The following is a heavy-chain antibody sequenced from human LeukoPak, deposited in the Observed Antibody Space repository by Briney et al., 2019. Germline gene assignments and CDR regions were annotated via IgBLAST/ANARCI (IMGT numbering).Heavy chain of an antibody. Sequence: GGSLRLSCAASGFTFSSYGMHWVRQAPGKGLEWVAVISYDGSIKYYADSVKGRFTISRDSSKNTLYLQMNSLRAEDTAVYYCANQIYYGSGSPDYWGQGTLVTVSS. CDR2: ISYDGSIK. D-gene: IGHD3-10*01. CDR3: ANQIYYGSGSPDY. CDR1: GFTFSSYG. V-gene: IGHV3-30*18. J-gene: IGHJ4*02.